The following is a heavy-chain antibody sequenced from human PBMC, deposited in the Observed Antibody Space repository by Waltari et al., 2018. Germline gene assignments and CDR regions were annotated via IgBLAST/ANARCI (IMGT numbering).Heavy chain of an antibody. Sequence: QVQLVESGGGVVQPGRSLRLSCAASGFTFSSYGMHWVRQAPGKGLEWVAVIWYDGSNKYYADSVKGRFTISRDNSKNTLYMQMNSLRAEDTAMYYCAKADSGIAAAGYFDYWGQGTLVTVSS. CDR1: GFTFSSYG. D-gene: IGHD6-13*01. J-gene: IGHJ4*02. CDR2: IWYDGSNK. CDR3: AKADSGIAAAGYFDY. V-gene: IGHV3-30*18.